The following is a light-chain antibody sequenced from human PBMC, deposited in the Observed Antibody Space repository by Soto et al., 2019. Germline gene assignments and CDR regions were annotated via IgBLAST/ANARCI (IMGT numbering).Light chain of an antibody. V-gene: IGKV3-20*01. J-gene: IGKJ4*01. CDR1: QSVSGRF. CDR3: QQYGSPVT. Sequence: EIVLTQSPGTLSLSPGESATLSCRASQSVSGRFLAWYQQKPGQAPRLLIYGASSRATGIPDRFSGSGSGTDFTLTISRLEPEDFAVYYCQQYGSPVTFGGGTKVAIK. CDR2: GAS.